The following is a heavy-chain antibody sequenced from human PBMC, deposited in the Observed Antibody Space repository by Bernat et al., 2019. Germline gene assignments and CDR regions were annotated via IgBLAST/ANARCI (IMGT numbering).Heavy chain of an antibody. CDR1: GGTFSSYA. CDR3: AACGVVVSAAKFGFDD. D-gene: IGHD2-2*01. CDR2: IIPIFGTA. V-gene: IGHV1-69*01. J-gene: IGHJ5*02. Sequence: QVQLVQSGAEVKKPGSSVKVSCKASGGTFSSYAISWVRQAPGQGLEWMGGIIPIFGTANYAQKFQGRVTITADESTSTAYMELSSLRSEDTAVYYCAACGVVVSAAKFGFDDWRQGTLLTVSS.